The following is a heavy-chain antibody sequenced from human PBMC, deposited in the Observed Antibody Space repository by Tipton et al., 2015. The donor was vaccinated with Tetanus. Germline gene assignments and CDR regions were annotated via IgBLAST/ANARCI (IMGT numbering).Heavy chain of an antibody. CDR3: ARGGTMDY. V-gene: IGHV1-18*01. D-gene: IGHD1-1*01. CDR2: INTDKGST. CDR1: GYTFTSFG. Sequence: QLAQSGAEVKKPGASVKVSCKASGYTFTSFGIDWVRQAPGQGLEWMGWINTDKGSTNYAQNLQGRVIMTTDTSTLTAYMELRSLRSDDTAVYYCARGGTMDYWGQGTLVTVSA. J-gene: IGHJ4*02.